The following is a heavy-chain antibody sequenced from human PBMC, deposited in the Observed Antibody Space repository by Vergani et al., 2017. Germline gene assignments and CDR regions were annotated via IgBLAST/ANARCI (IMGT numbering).Heavy chain of an antibody. D-gene: IGHD2-2*01. CDR1: GGSISSYY. CDR2: IYYSGST. V-gene: IGHV4-59*01. CDR3: ATEDWSLYCSSTSCLDAFDI. Sequence: QVQLQESGPGLVKPSETLSLTCTVSGGSISSYYWSWIRQPPGKGLEWIGYIYYSGSTNYNPSLKSRVTISVDTSKNQFSLKLSSVTAADTAVYYCATEDWSLYCSSTSCLDAFDIWGQGTMVTVSS. J-gene: IGHJ3*02.